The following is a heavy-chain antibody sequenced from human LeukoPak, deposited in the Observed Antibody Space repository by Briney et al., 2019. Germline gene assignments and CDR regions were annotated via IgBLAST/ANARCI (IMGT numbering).Heavy chain of an antibody. CDR2: ISGNNGCT. CDR3: ARATGTWGHDDFDI. J-gene: IGHJ3*02. V-gene: IGHV1-18*01. D-gene: IGHD3-16*01. Sequence: GSVRLSCAASGYTFTSYGMSWVRQAPGQGLEWMGWISGNNGCTYYADTVKGRVTMSTDTSTSTAYMELRSLRSEDTAVYYCARATGTWGHDDFDIWGQGTMVTVSS. CDR1: GYTFTSYG.